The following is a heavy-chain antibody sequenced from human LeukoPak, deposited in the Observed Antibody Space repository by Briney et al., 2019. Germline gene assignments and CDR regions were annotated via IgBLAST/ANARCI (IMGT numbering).Heavy chain of an antibody. V-gene: IGHV4-39*01. CDR1: GGSISSSSYY. CDR2: IYYSGST. Sequence: SETLSLTCTVSGGSISSSSYYWGWIRQPPGQGLEWIGSIYYSGSTYYNPSLKSRVTISVDTSKNQFPLKLSSVPAADTAVYYFARHHYDYVWGSYRYPDYWGQGTLVTVSS. D-gene: IGHD3-16*02. J-gene: IGHJ4*02. CDR3: ARHHYDYVWGSYRYPDY.